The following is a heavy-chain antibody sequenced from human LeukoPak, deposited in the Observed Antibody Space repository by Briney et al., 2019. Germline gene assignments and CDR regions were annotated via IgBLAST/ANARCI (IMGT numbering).Heavy chain of an antibody. CDR1: GGSISSYY. CDR3: ASRPRDEYSSSWYF. V-gene: IGHV4-59*08. D-gene: IGHD6-13*01. J-gene: IGHJ4*02. CDR2: IYYSGST. Sequence: SETLSLTCTVSGGSISSYYWSWIRQPPGKGLEWIGYIYYSGSTNYNPSLKSRVTISVDTSKNQFSLKLSSVTAADTAVYYCASRPRDEYSSSWYFWGQGTLVTVSS.